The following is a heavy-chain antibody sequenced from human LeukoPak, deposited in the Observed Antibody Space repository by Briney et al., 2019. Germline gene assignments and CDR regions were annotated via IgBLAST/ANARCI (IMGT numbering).Heavy chain of an antibody. D-gene: IGHD1-26*01. V-gene: IGHV4-39*01. CDR3: ARRSGTYHAFDI. CDR2: FYYTGST. Sequence: SETLTLTCTVSGGSISSNGYYWGWIRQPPGKGLEWIGSFYYTGSTFYSPSLKSRVTISVDTSKNQFSLKLSSVTAADTAVYYCARRSGTYHAFDIWGQGTMVTVSS. J-gene: IGHJ3*02. CDR1: GGSISSNGYY.